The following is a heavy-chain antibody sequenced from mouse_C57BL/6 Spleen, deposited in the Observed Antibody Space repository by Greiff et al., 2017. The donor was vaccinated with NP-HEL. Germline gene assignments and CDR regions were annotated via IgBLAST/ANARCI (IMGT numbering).Heavy chain of an antibody. CDR3: ARWRNDEAMDY. Sequence: EVQLQQSGPELVKPGASVKISCKASGYTFTDYYMNWVKQSHGKSLEWIGDINPNNGGTSYNQKFKGKATLTVDKSSSTAYMELRSLTSEDSAVYDCARWRNDEAMDYWGQGTSVTVSS. D-gene: IGHD2-12*01. CDR2: INPNNGGT. CDR1: GYTFTDYY. J-gene: IGHJ4*01. V-gene: IGHV1-26*01.